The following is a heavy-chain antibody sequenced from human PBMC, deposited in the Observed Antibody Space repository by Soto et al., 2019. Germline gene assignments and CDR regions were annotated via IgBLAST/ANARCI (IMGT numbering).Heavy chain of an antibody. Sequence: ASVKVSCKASGYTFTSYGVSWVRQAPGQGLEWMGWISAYNGNTNYAQKLQGRVTMTTDTSTSTAYMELRSLTSDDTAVYYCARNSSGRYNWFDPWGQGTLVTVSS. CDR1: GYTFTSYG. V-gene: IGHV1-18*01. CDR2: ISAYNGNT. J-gene: IGHJ5*02. CDR3: ARNSSGRYNWFDP. D-gene: IGHD6-19*01.